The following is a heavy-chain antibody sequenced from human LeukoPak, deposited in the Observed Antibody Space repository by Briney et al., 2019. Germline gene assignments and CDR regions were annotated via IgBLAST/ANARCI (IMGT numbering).Heavy chain of an antibody. D-gene: IGHD3-3*01. CDR2: INPNSGGT. Sequence: ASVKVSCKASGYTFTGYYMHWVRQAPGQGLEWMGWINPNSGGTNYAQKFQGRVTMTRDTSISTVYMELSRLRSDDTAVYYCARDWFYDFWGHAFDIWGQGTMVTVSS. J-gene: IGHJ3*02. CDR3: ARDWFYDFWGHAFDI. CDR1: GYTFTGYY. V-gene: IGHV1-2*02.